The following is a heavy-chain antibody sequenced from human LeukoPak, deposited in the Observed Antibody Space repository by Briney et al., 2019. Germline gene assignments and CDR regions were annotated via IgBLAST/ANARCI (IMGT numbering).Heavy chain of an antibody. CDR2: IIPIFGTA. CDR1: GGTFSSYA. Sequence: APVKVSCKASGGTFSSYAISWVRQAPGQGLEWMGGIIPIFGTANYAQKFQGRVTITADKSTSTAYMELSSLRSEDTAVYYCARGKYCSGGSCYFRAFDIWGQGTMVTVSS. V-gene: IGHV1-69*06. D-gene: IGHD2-15*01. J-gene: IGHJ3*02. CDR3: ARGKYCSGGSCYFRAFDI.